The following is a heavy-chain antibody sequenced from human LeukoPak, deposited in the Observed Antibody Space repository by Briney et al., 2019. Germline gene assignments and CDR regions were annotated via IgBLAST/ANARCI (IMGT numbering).Heavy chain of an antibody. Sequence: GSLRLSCVASEFTFSSYWMSWVRQAPGKGLEWVANIKQDGSEKYYVDSVKGRFTISRDNAKKSLYLQMNSLRAEDTAVYYCARRGLVQSSGTLYYYGMDVWGQGTTVTVSS. CDR3: ARRGLVQSSGTLYYYGMDV. CDR2: IKQDGSEK. D-gene: IGHD1-1*01. V-gene: IGHV3-7*05. CDR1: EFTFSSYW. J-gene: IGHJ6*01.